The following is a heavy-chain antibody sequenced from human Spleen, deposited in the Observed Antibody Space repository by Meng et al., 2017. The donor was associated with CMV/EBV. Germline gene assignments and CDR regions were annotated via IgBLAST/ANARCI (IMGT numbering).Heavy chain of an antibody. D-gene: IGHD6-13*01. CDR2: ISSSGRTI. J-gene: IGHJ4*02. V-gene: IGHV3-11*04. CDR3: VSRSNWYVTEKTVDC. Sequence: GGSLRLSCAVYGGSFSGYYWSWIRQSPGKGLEWVSFISSSGRTINYADSVKGRFTISRDNAKNSLYLQMNSLRVEDSAVYYCVSRSNWYVTEKTVDCWGQGTLVTVSS. CDR1: GGSFSGYY.